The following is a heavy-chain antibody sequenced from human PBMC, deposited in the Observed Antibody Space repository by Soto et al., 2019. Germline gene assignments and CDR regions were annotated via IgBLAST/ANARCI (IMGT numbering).Heavy chain of an antibody. CDR2: IKQDETEK. CDR3: AKREPIEMAKFY. V-gene: IGHV3-7*03. Sequence: GGSLRLSCAASGFTFNNYWMSWARQAPGKGLEWVANIKQDETEKYYVDSVKGRFTVSRDNSKNTLYLQMNSLRAEDTAVYYCAKREPIEMAKFYWGQGTLVTVSS. CDR1: GFTFNNYW. J-gene: IGHJ4*02. D-gene: IGHD5-12*01.